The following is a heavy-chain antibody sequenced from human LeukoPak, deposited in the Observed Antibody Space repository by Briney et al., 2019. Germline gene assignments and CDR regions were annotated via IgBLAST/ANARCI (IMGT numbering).Heavy chain of an antibody. Sequence: GGSLRLSCAASPFTSSGHWMSWVRQAPGKGLEWVANIKEDGSEKYYLDSVKGRFTISRDNAKNSLHLQINRLRVEDTAVYYCARNSFAELMLLGSAYGMDVWGQGTTVIVSS. CDR3: ARNSFAELMLLGSAYGMDV. J-gene: IGHJ6*02. CDR1: PFTSSGHW. CDR2: IKEDGSEK. D-gene: IGHD2-8*01. V-gene: IGHV3-7*01.